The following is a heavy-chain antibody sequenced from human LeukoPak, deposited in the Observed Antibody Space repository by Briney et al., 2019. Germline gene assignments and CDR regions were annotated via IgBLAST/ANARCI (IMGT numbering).Heavy chain of an antibody. CDR1: GGSFSGYY. CDR3: ARGGAYYYDSSGYRRSHYYYYYMDV. V-gene: IGHV4-34*01. D-gene: IGHD3-22*01. J-gene: IGHJ6*03. CDR2: INHSGST. Sequence: SETLSLTCAVYGGSFSGYYWSWIRQPPGKGLEWIGEINHSGSTNYNPSLKSRVTISVDTSKTQFSLKLSSVTAADTAVYYCARGGAYYYDSSGYRRSHYYYYYMDVWGKGTTVTVSS.